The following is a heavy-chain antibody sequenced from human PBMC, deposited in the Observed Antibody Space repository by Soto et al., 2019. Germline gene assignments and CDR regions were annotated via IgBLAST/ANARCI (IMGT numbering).Heavy chain of an antibody. D-gene: IGHD2-2*01. CDR3: ARQLGSREVPAARGAFDI. V-gene: IGHV3-30-3*01. J-gene: IGHJ3*02. Sequence: QGQLVESGRDMVQPGRSLRLSCAASGFTFSHYPMHWVRQAPGKGLEWVAAISYDGSDKYYAESLKGRFTISRDNPRNTLYLQLESVTPDDTAVYYCARQLGSREVPAARGAFDIWGRGTMVTVSS. CDR1: GFTFSHYP. CDR2: ISYDGSDK.